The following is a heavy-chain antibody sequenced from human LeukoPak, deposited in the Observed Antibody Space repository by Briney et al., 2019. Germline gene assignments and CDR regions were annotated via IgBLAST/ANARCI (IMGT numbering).Heavy chain of an antibody. Sequence: SETLSLTCTVSGGSISSYYWSWIRQPPGKGLEWIGYIYYIGSTYYNPSLKSRVTISVDTSKNQFSLKLSSVTAADTAVYYCAREVLLWFGESLGPAAEDYWGQGTLVTVSS. CDR3: AREVLLWFGESLGPAAEDY. J-gene: IGHJ4*02. CDR1: GGSISSYY. CDR2: IYYIGST. V-gene: IGHV4-59*12. D-gene: IGHD3-10*01.